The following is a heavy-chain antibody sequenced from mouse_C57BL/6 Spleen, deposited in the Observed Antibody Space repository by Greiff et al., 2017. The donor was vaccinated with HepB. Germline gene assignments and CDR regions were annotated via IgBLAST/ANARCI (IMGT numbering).Heavy chain of an antibody. CDR2: IYPGDGDT. Sequence: QVQLQQSGAELVKPGASVKISCKASGYAFSSYWMNWVKQRPGKGLEWIGQIYPGDGDTNYNGKFKGKATLTADKSSSTAYMQLSSLTSEDSAVYVCAREGVVATNFDYWGQGTTLTVSS. D-gene: IGHD1-1*01. V-gene: IGHV1-80*01. CDR1: GYAFSSYW. J-gene: IGHJ2*01. CDR3: AREGVVATNFDY.